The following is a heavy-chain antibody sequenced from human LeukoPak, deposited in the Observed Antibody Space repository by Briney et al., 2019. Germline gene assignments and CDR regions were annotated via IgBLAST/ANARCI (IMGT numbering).Heavy chain of an antibody. CDR1: GGSISSSTCY. V-gene: IGHV4-39*01. CDR3: AKTYGYNPFDY. CDR2: IYYSGST. D-gene: IGHD5-24*01. J-gene: IGHJ4*02. Sequence: SETLSLTCTVSGGSISSSTCYCGWVRQPPGKGLEWIGNIYYSGSTYYNPSLKSRVTISVDTSKNQFSLKLSSVTAADTAVYYCAKTYGYNPFDYWGQGTLVTVFS.